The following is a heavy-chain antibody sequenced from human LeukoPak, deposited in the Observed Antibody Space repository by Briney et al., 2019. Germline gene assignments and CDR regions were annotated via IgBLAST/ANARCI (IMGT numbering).Heavy chain of an antibody. V-gene: IGHV3-23*01. D-gene: IGHD4/OR15-4a*01. CDR3: AKDERDYPRDLDY. Sequence: GGSLRLSCAASGFTFSSYAMSWVRQAPAKGQEWVSAISGSGGSTYYADSVKGRFTISRDNSKNTLYLQMNSLRAEDTAVYYCAKDERDYPRDLDYWGQGTLVTVSS. CDR2: ISGSGGST. J-gene: IGHJ4*02. CDR1: GFTFSSYA.